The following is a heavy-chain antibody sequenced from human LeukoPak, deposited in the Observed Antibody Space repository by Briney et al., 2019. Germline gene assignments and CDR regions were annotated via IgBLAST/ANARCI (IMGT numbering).Heavy chain of an antibody. D-gene: IGHD3-16*02. J-gene: IGHJ4*02. CDR3: ARDRGYTTFDY. Sequence: PGGSLRLSCVGSGFTFSSSWMSWVRQAPGKGPEWVANIKEDGSEKYYVASVKGRFTISRDNAKNSLSLQMNSLRDEDTAVYYCARDRGYTTFDYWGQGTLVTVSS. CDR2: IKEDGSEK. CDR1: GFTFSSSW. V-gene: IGHV3-7*01.